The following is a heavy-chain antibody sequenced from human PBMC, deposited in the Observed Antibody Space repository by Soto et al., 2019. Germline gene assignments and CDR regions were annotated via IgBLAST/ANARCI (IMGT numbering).Heavy chain of an antibody. J-gene: IGHJ4*02. Sequence: PSETLSLTCTVSGGSISSYYWSWIRQPPGKGLEWIGYIYYSGSTNYNPSLKSRVTISVDTSKNQFSLKLSSVTAADTAVYYCARDDGAAGTFDYWGQGTLVTVSS. CDR2: IYYSGST. D-gene: IGHD6-13*01. CDR1: GGSISSYY. CDR3: ARDDGAAGTFDY. V-gene: IGHV4-59*01.